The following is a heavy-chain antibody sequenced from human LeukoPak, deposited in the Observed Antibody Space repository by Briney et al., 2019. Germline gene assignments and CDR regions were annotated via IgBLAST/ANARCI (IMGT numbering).Heavy chain of an antibody. J-gene: IGHJ4*02. CDR2: INHSGST. Sequence: SETLSLTCAVYGGSFSGYYWSWIRQPSGKGLEWIGEINHSGSTNYNPSLKSRVTISVDTSKNQFSLKLSSVTAADTAVYYCARGVSSGWYARRAYYFDYWGQGTLVTVSS. CDR1: GGSFSGYY. CDR3: ARGVSSGWYARRAYYFDY. D-gene: IGHD6-19*01. V-gene: IGHV4-34*01.